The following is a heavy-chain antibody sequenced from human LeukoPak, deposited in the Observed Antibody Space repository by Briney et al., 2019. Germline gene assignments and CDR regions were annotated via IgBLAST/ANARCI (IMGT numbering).Heavy chain of an antibody. V-gene: IGHV3-21*01. CDR2: ISSSSSYI. J-gene: IGHJ4*02. Sequence: KPGGSLRLSCAASGFTFSSYSMNWVRQAPGKGLEWVSSISSSSSYIYYADSVKGRFTISRDNAKNSLYLQMNSLRAEDTAVYYCARDISGSYELDYWGQGTLVTVSS. CDR3: ARDISGSYELDY. CDR1: GFTFSSYS. D-gene: IGHD1-26*01.